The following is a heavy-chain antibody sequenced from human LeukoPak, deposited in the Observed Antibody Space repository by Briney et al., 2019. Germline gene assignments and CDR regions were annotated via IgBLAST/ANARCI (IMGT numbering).Heavy chain of an antibody. Sequence: SETLSLTCTVSGGSISSYYWTWVRHPPGRGLEWVGYIYHSGATNYNPCLKSRVTISVDTSKYQFSLKLSSVTAADTAIYYCARRVAVRPVYGFDIWGQGTMVTVSS. D-gene: IGHD6-6*01. CDR3: ARRVAVRPVYGFDI. J-gene: IGHJ3*02. CDR2: IYHSGAT. CDR1: GGSISSYY. V-gene: IGHV4-59*01.